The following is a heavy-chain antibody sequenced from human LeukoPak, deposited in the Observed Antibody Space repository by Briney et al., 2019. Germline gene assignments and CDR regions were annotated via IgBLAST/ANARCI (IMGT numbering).Heavy chain of an antibody. D-gene: IGHD1-7*01. V-gene: IGHV1-18*01. CDR3: AREGPITGTTNGFDY. CDR1: GYTFTSYG. J-gene: IGHJ4*02. CDR2: ISAYNGNT. Sequence: GASVKVSCKASGYTFTSYGISWVRRAPGQGLEWMGWISAYNGNTNYAQKLQGRVTMTTDTSTSTAYMELRSLRSDDTAVYYCAREGPITGTTNGFDYWGQGTLVTVSS.